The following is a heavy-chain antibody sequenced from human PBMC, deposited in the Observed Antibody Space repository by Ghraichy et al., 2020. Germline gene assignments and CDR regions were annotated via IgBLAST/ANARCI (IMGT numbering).Heavy chain of an antibody. CDR1: GFTFSSYA. V-gene: IGHV3-23*01. CDR3: AKDVFPRANSVTKFDY. CDR2: ISGSGGST. Sequence: GGSLRLSCAASGFTFSSYAMSWVRQAPGKGLEWVSAISGSGGSTYYADSVKGRFTISRDNSKNTLYLQMNSLRAEDTAVYYCAKDVFPRANSVTKFDYWGQGTLVTVSS. J-gene: IGHJ4*02. D-gene: IGHD3-10*01.